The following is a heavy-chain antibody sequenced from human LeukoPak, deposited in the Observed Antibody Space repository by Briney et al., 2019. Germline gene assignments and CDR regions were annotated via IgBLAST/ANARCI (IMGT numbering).Heavy chain of an antibody. V-gene: IGHV3-23*01. CDR3: AKGGYCSGGSCYPYYFDY. D-gene: IGHD2-15*01. J-gene: IGHJ4*02. Sequence: GGSLRLSCAASGFTFGSYAMSWVRQAPGKGLEWVSAIGGSGGSTYYADSVKGRFTISRDNSKNTLYLQMNSLRAEDTAVYYCAKGGYCSGGSCYPYYFDYWGQGTLVTVSS. CDR1: GFTFGSYA. CDR2: IGGSGGST.